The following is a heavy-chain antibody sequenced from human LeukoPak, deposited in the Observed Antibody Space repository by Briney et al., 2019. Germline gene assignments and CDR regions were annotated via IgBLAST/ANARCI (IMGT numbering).Heavy chain of an antibody. CDR2: IRYDGSHK. D-gene: IGHD3-10*01. Sequence: GGSLRLSCAAPGFIFSNYGMHWVRQAPGKGLEWVSFIRYDGSHKHYADSVKGRFTNSRENSKKTLYLQMNSLRPEDTAMYYCAKDLLKEGSYGSGIDWFDPWGQGAQVTVSS. J-gene: IGHJ5*02. CDR1: GFIFSNYG. V-gene: IGHV3-30*02. CDR3: AKDLLKEGSYGSGIDWFDP.